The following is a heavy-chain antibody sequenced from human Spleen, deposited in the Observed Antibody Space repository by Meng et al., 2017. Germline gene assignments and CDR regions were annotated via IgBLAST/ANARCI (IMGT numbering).Heavy chain of an antibody. V-gene: IGHV4-39*01. CDR1: GGSISTRGYY. J-gene: IGHJ4*02. D-gene: IGHD4-23*01. CDR2: QCHADDT. CDR3: ARHTFSGNPGGIDS. Sequence: QPQLQESGPGLVKPSEALSLPCSVSGGSISTRGYYWGWIRQSPGKGLEWIGSQCHADDTYYNPSLMGRVTISVDTSKNQVSLKLTSVTAADTSVYFCARHTFSGNPGGIDSWGQGILVTVSS.